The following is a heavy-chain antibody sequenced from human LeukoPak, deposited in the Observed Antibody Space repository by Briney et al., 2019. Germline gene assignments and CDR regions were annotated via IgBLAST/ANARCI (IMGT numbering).Heavy chain of an antibody. CDR2: ISYDGSNK. CDR1: GFTFSSYG. Sequence: PGRSLRLSCAASGFTFSSYGMHWVRQAPGKGLEWVAVISYDGSNKYYADSVKGRFTISRDNSKNTLYLQMNSLRAEDTAVYYCAKDSVCSGGSCYSNYYGMDVWAKGPRSPSPQ. V-gene: IGHV3-30*18. J-gene: IGHJ6*04. D-gene: IGHD2-15*01. CDR3: AKDSVCSGGSCYSNYYGMDV.